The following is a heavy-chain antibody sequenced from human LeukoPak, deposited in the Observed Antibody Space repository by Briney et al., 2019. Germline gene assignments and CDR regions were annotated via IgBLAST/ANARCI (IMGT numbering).Heavy chain of an antibody. V-gene: IGHV1-8*01. CDR3: ARGFKNNYRLGY. CDR1: GYTFTSYD. D-gene: IGHD1-1*01. J-gene: IGHJ4*02. Sequence: APVKVSCKASGYTFTSYDINWVRQATGQGLEWMGWMNPNSGNTGYAQKFQGRVTMTRNTSISTAYMELSSLRSEDTAVYYCARGFKNNYRLGYWGQGTLVTVSS. CDR2: MNPNSGNT.